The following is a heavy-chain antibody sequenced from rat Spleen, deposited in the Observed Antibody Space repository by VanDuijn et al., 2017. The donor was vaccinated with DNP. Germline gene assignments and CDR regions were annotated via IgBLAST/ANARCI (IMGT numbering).Heavy chain of an antibody. CDR1: GYSITSNY. J-gene: IGHJ2*01. V-gene: IGHV3-1*01. CDR2: ISYSGRT. D-gene: IGHD3-8*01. Sequence: EVQLQESGSGLVKPSQSLSLTCSVTGYSITSNYWGWIRQFPGNKMEYIGHISYSGRTDYNPSLKSRISITRDTSKNQFFLQLNSVTTEDTATYYCTRGHPLRGFDYWGQGVMVTVSS. CDR3: TRGHPLRGFDY.